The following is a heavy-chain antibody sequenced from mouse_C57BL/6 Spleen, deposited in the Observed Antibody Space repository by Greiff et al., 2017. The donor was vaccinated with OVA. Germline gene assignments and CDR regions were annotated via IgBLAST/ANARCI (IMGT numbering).Heavy chain of an antibody. CDR2: IAPSDSET. D-gene: IGHD1-1*01. CDR3: AREGLSYYGSRDYFDY. CDR1: GYTFTSYW. J-gene: IGHJ2*01. Sequence: QVQLQQPGAELVRPGSSVKLSCKASGYTFTSYWMHWVKQRPIQGLEWIGNIAPSDSETHYNQKFKDKATLTVDKSSSTAYMQLSSLTSEDSAVYYCAREGLSYYGSRDYFDYWGQGTTLTVSS. V-gene: IGHV1-52*01.